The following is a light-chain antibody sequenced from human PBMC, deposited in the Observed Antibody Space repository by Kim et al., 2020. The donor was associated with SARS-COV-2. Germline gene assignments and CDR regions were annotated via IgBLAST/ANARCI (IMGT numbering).Light chain of an antibody. J-gene: IGLJ2*01. CDR3: LLYYSGVRV. CDR1: TGAVTSGHF. CDR2: DIT. Sequence: PGGTVTLPCGPSTGAVTSGHFPYWFQHKPGQAPSTLIYDITQRHSWTPARFSGSLLGDKAALTLSGAQPEDEADYYCLLYYSGVRVFGGGTQLTVL. V-gene: IGLV7-46*01.